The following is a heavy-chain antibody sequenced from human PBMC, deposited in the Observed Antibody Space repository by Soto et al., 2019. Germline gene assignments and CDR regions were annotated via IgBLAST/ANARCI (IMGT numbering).Heavy chain of an antibody. CDR1: GFTFSSYS. CDR3: AREKGDSSGYLD. V-gene: IGHV3-21*01. J-gene: IGHJ3*01. D-gene: IGHD3-22*01. Sequence: EVQLVESGGGLVKPGGSLRLSCAASGFTFSSYSMNWVRQAPGKGLEWVSSISSSSSYIYYADSVKGRFTISRDNAKNSLYLQMNSLRAEDTAVYYCAREKGDSSGYLDWGQGTMVTVSS. CDR2: ISSSSSYI.